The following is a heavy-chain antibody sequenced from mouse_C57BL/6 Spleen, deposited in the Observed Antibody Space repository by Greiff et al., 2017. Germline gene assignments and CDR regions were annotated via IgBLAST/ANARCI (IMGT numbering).Heavy chain of an antibody. Sequence: EVQLVESGEGLVKPGGSLKLSCAASGFTFSSYAMSWVRQTPEKRLEWVAYISSGGDYIYYADTVKGRFTISRDNARNTQYLQMSSLTSEDTAMYYCTRDRAAQAYFDYWGQGTTLTVSS. J-gene: IGHJ2*01. CDR3: TRDRAAQAYFDY. D-gene: IGHD3-2*02. V-gene: IGHV5-9-1*02. CDR2: ISSGGDYI. CDR1: GFTFSSYA.